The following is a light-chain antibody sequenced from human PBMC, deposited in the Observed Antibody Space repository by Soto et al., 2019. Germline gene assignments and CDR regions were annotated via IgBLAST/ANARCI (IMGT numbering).Light chain of an antibody. Sequence: DIVMTQSPLSLPVTPGEPASISCRSSQSLLYSNGYNYLDWYLQKPGQSPQLLIYLGSNRASGVPDRFSGSGSGTDFTLKISRVEAEDVGVYYCMQSLQSPVTFGPGTKVEIK. V-gene: IGKV2-28*01. CDR1: QSLLYSNGYNY. CDR3: MQSLQSPVT. CDR2: LGS. J-gene: IGKJ3*01.